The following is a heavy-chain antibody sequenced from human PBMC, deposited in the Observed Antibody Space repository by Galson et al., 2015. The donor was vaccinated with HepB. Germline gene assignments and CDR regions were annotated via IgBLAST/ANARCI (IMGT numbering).Heavy chain of an antibody. CDR2: IYPGDSDT. CDR3: ARHSYCSSTTCYYYYGLGV. CDR1: GYSFTNYW. D-gene: IGHD2-2*01. J-gene: IGHJ6*02. Sequence: QSGAEVKKPGESLKISCKGSGYSFTNYWIGWVRQMPGKGLEWMGIIYPGDSDTRYSPSFQGQVTISADKSISTAYLQWSSLKASDTAMYYCARHSYCSSTTCYYYYGLGVWGQGTTVTVSS. V-gene: IGHV5-51*01.